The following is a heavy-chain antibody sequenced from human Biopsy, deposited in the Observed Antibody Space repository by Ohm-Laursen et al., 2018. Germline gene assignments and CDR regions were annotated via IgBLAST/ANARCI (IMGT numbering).Heavy chain of an antibody. V-gene: IGHV1-69*17. D-gene: IGHD3-3*01. J-gene: IGHJ4*02. CDR1: GSTFSNYA. CDR2: IIAVSGLV. Sequence: SSVKVSCKASGSTFSNYAISWVRQAPGEGLEWMGGIIAVSGLVNYAPKFQGRVSITADKSTTTAYMELSNLKSEDTVVYYCATPFQYYDSWGGYPPFDHWGQGTLVTVSS. CDR3: ATPFQYYDSWGGYPPFDH.